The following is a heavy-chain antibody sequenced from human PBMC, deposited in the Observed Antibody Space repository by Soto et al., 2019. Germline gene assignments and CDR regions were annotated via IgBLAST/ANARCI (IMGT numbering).Heavy chain of an antibody. CDR1: GGSISSISYY. CDR2: IYYRGST. Sequence: SETRSLTCTVAGGSISSISYYWGWIRKPPGKGLELIGSIYYRGSTYYNRSLKSRATISVDTSKNQFSLKLSCVTAADTAVYYCPRLIYSSSWYFLKLDXWSQRTLVTV. CDR3: PRLIYSSSWYFLKLDX. D-gene: IGHD6-13*01. J-gene: IGHJ5*02. V-gene: IGHV4-39*01.